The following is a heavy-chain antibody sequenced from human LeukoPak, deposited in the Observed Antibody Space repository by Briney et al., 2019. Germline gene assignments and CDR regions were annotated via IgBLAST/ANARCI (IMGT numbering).Heavy chain of an antibody. V-gene: IGHV3-23*01. CDR1: GFTFRSYA. D-gene: IGHD6-6*01. CDR2: ISGSGGST. J-gene: IGHJ4*02. CDR3: AKGGQLVWIYVDY. Sequence: GGSLRLSCAASGFTFRSYAMTWVRQAPGKGLEWVSAISGSGGSTYYADSVKGRFTISRDNSKNTLYLQMNSLRAEDTAVYYCAKGGQLVWIYVDYGGQGTLVTVSS.